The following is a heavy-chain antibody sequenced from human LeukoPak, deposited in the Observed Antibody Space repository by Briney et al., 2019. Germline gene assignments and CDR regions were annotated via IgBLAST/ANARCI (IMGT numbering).Heavy chain of an antibody. D-gene: IGHD2-2*01. CDR2: IYYSGST. CDR3: ARGYCSSTSCYFDY. Sequence: PSETLSLTCTVSGGSISSGDYYWSWIRQPPGKGLEWIGYIYYSGSTYYNPSLKSRVTISVDTSKNQFSLKLGSVTAADTAVYYCARGYCSSTSCYFDYWGQGTLVTVSS. V-gene: IGHV4-30-4*08. J-gene: IGHJ4*02. CDR1: GGSISSGDYY.